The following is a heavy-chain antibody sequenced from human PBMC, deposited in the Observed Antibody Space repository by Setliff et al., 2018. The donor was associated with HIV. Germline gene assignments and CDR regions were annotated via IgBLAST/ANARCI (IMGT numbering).Heavy chain of an antibody. Sequence: ASVKVSCKASGYTFTNYGITWLRQAPGQGPEWMGWIDTNTGNPTYAQGFTGRFVFSLDTSVSTAFLQISTLKAEDTAVYYCARLSPYGDYLLFQYWGQGTQVTVSS. D-gene: IGHD4-17*01. J-gene: IGHJ4*02. CDR2: IDTNTGNP. CDR1: GYTFTNYG. V-gene: IGHV7-4-1*02. CDR3: ARLSPYGDYLLFQY.